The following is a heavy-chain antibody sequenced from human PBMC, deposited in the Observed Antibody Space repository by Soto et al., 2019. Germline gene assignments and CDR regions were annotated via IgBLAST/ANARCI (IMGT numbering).Heavy chain of an antibody. CDR1: GYTFTSYY. CDR2: ISAYDGNT. CDR3: ARDLYYGSGSYYYYGMDV. V-gene: IGHV1-18*04. Sequence: GASVKVSCKASGYTFTSYYVNWVRQAPGQGLEWMGWISAYDGNTNYAQKLQGRVTMTTDTSTSTAYMELRSLRSDDTAVYYCARDLYYGSGSYYYYGMDVWGQGTTVTVSS. D-gene: IGHD3-10*01. J-gene: IGHJ6*02.